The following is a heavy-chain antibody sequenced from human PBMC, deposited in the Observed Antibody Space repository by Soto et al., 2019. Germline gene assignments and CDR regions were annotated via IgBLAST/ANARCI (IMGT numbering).Heavy chain of an antibody. J-gene: IGHJ6*02. CDR2: ISSSSSYI. CDR3: ARDVCSSTSCYAAYYYGMDV. CDR1: GFTFSSYS. V-gene: IGHV3-21*01. Sequence: EVQLVESGGGLVKPGGSLRLSCAASGFTFSSYSMNWVRQAPGKGLEWVSSISSSSSYIYYADSVKGRFTISRDNAKNSLYLQMNSLRAEDTAVYHCARDVCSSTSCYAAYYYGMDVWGQGTTVTVSS. D-gene: IGHD2-2*01.